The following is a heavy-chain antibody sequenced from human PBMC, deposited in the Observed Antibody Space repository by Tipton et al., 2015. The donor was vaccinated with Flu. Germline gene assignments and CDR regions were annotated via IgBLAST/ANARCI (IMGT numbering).Heavy chain of an antibody. D-gene: IGHD3-9*01. CDR1: GGSISSSSYY. J-gene: IGHJ4*02. V-gene: IGHV4-39*07. CDR3: ARIFYDSSTADYTFDY. CDR2: IYYGGHT. Sequence: TLSLTCTVSGGSISSSSYYWGWIRLPPGKGLEWIGSIYYGGHTHYNPSLKSRVTISVDTSKNQFSLNVRSVTAADTAVYFCARIFYDSSTADYTFDYWGQGTLVTVSS.